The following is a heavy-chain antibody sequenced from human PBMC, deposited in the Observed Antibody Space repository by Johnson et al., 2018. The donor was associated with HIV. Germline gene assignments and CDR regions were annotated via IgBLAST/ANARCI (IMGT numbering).Heavy chain of an antibody. CDR3: ARQLGSDAFDI. J-gene: IGHJ3*02. Sequence: QVQLVESGGGVVQPGRSLRLSCAASGFTFSNFAMHWVRQAPGKGLEWVVVISYDGSNKYFADSVKGRFTISRDNSKNSLYLQINSLRAEDTAVYYCARQLGSDAFDIWGQGTMATVSS. CDR2: ISYDGSNK. D-gene: IGHD7-27*01. CDR1: GFTFSNFA. V-gene: IGHV3-30*04.